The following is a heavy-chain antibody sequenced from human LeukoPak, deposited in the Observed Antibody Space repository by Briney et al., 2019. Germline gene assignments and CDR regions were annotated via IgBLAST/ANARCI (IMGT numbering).Heavy chain of an antibody. D-gene: IGHD2-15*01. CDR1: AFTFSSYG. V-gene: IGHV3-30*02. CDR2: IQYDRTNE. CDR3: ARDCSGGSCYWADWFDP. Sequence: GGSLRLSCAASAFTFSSYGMHWVRQAPGKGLEWVAYIQYDRTNEQYAHSVKGRFRISRDNSNNTLYLQMNSLRTEDTAVYYCARDCSGGSCYWADWFDPWGQGTLVTVSS. J-gene: IGHJ5*02.